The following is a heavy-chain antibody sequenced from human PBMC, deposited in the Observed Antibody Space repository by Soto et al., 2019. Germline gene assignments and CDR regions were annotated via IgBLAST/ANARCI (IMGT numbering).Heavy chain of an antibody. CDR2: IYYSGST. CDR1: GASLSSYY. Sequence: PSETLSLTCVVSGASLSSYYWSWIRQPPGKGLEWIGYIYYSGSTNYNPSLKSRVTISVDTSKNQFSLKLSSVTAADTAVYYCARHVKGVLPAAIYYFDYWGQGTLVTVSS. V-gene: IGHV4-59*08. J-gene: IGHJ4*02. D-gene: IGHD2-2*01. CDR3: ARHVKGVLPAAIYYFDY.